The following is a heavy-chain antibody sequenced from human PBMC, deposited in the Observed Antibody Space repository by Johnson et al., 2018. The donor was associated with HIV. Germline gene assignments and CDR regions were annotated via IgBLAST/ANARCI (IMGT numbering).Heavy chain of an antibody. D-gene: IGHD2-15*01. Sequence: MQLVESGGGLVKPGGSLRLSCAASGFTFSNAWMSWVRQAPGKGLEWVGRIKRKTAGGTTDYAAPVKGRFTISRDDSKNTLYLQMNSLKTEDTAVYYCTTEWWSYAFDIWGQGTMVTVSS. CDR3: TTEWWSYAFDI. J-gene: IGHJ3*02. V-gene: IGHV3-15*01. CDR1: GFTFSNAW. CDR2: IKRKTAGGTT.